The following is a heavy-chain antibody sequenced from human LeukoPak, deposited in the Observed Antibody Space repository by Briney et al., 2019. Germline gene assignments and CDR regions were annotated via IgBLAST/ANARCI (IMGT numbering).Heavy chain of an antibody. V-gene: IGHV3-23*01. CDR1: GFTFSSYA. CDR3: AKRIAAQENFDY. CDR2: ISGSGGST. D-gene: IGHD6-6*01. Sequence: PGGALVLSCASSGFTFSSYAMRLVRQAPGKGLEWVSAISGSGGSTNYAESVKGRFTISRDNSKNTLYLQMNSLRAEDTALYYCAKRIAAQENFDYWGQGTLVTVSS. J-gene: IGHJ4*02.